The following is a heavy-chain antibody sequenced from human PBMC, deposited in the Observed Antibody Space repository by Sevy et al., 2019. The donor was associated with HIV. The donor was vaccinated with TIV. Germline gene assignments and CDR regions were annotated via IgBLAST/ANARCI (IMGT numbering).Heavy chain of an antibody. CDR3: ARENIEIQLWSYYFDY. D-gene: IGHD5-18*01. CDR2: IIPILGIA. Sequence: ASVKVSCKASGGTFSSYAISWVRQAPGQGLEWMGRIIPILGIANYAQTFQGRVTITADKSTSTAYMELSSLRSEDTAVYYCARENIEIQLWSYYFDYWGQGTLVTVSS. J-gene: IGHJ4*02. CDR1: GGTFSSYA. V-gene: IGHV1-69*04.